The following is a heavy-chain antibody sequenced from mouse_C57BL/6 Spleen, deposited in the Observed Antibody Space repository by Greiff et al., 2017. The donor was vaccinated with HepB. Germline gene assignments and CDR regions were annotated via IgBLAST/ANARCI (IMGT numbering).Heavy chain of an antibody. Sequence: VKLVESGPGLVQPSQSLSITCTVSGFSLTSYGVHWVRQSPGKGLEWLGVIWSGGSTDYNAAFISRLSISKDNSKSQVFFKMNSLQADDTAIYYCAREVTGTRNYYAMDYWGQGTSVTVSS. CDR1: GFSLTSYG. J-gene: IGHJ4*01. CDR2: IWSGGST. V-gene: IGHV2-2*01. CDR3: AREVTGTRNYYAMDY. D-gene: IGHD4-1*01.